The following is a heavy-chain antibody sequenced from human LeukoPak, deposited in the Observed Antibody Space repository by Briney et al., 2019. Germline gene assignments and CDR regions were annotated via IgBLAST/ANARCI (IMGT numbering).Heavy chain of an antibody. Sequence: QPGRSLRLSCAASGFTFNKYGMHWVRQAPGKGLEWVAFISYDGSNKYYADSVKGRFTISRDNSKNTLFLQMNSLRAEDTAVYYCAKRHDSSGYYYPLDYWGQGTPVTVSS. V-gene: IGHV3-30*18. CDR2: ISYDGSNK. CDR3: AKRHDSSGYYYPLDY. D-gene: IGHD3-22*01. CDR1: GFTFNKYG. J-gene: IGHJ4*02.